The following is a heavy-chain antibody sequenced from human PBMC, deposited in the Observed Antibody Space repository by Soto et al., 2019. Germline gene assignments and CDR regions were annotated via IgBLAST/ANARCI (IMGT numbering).Heavy chain of an antibody. J-gene: IGHJ3*02. Sequence: GGALRLSCAGAGFTFNDYAMSWVRPAPGKGLEWVSTISGSLGSAYYAASVEGRFTISGDNSNNTLYLQMNSLRVEDTATYYCAKDSRLPGFGLLIHAFDIWGHGTMVTVSS. D-gene: IGHD3-3*01. V-gene: IGHV3-23*01. CDR2: ISGSLGSA. CDR1: GFTFNDYA. CDR3: AKDSRLPGFGLLIHAFDI.